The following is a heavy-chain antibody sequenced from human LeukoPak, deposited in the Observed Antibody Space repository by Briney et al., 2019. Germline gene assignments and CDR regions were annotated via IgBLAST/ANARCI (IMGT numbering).Heavy chain of an antibody. V-gene: IGHV3-30*03. CDR1: GFTFSNYG. D-gene: IGHD3-9*01. CDR3: ARWETYYDILTYAWYFDY. CDR2: ILYDGSNK. Sequence: GGSLRLSCAASGFTFSNYGIHWVRQAPGKGLEWVAIILYDGSNKYYADSVKGRFTVSRDNSKNSLYLQMNSLRAEDTAVYYCARWETYYDILTYAWYFDYRGQGTLVTVSS. J-gene: IGHJ4*02.